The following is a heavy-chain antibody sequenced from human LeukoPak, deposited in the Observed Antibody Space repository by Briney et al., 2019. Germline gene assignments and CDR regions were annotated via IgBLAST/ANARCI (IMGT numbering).Heavy chain of an antibody. J-gene: IGHJ4*02. V-gene: IGHV1-69*01. CDR1: GGTFSSYA. Sequence: ASVKVSCKASGGTFSSYAISWVRQAPGQGLEWMGGIIPIFGTTNYAQKFQGRVTITADESTSTAYMELSSLRSEDTAVYYCARVPLWFGELSDYWGQGTLVTVSS. CDR2: IIPIFGTT. CDR3: ARVPLWFGELSDY. D-gene: IGHD3-10*01.